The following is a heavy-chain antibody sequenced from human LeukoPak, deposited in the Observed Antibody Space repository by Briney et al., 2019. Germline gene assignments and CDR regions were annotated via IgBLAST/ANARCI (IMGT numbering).Heavy chain of an antibody. CDR2: IYYSGST. V-gene: IGHV4-59*12. CDR1: GGSISTYY. D-gene: IGHD1-26*01. J-gene: IGHJ6*03. CDR3: ARVLISGSYPSIYYMDV. Sequence: PSETLSLTCTVSGGSISTYYWSWIRQPPGKGLEWIGYIYYSGSTNYNPSLKSRVTMSVDTSKNQFSLKLSSVTAADTAVYYCARVLISGSYPSIYYMDVWGKGTTVTISS.